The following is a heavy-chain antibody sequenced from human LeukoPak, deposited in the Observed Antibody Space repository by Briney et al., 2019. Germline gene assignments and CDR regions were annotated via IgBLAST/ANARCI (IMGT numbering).Heavy chain of an antibody. V-gene: IGHV4-34*01. CDR1: VGTFSGHY. D-gene: IGHD1-26*01. CDR2: IDHTGNS. J-gene: IGHJ3*02. Sequence: SETLSLTCAVYVGTFSGHYWSWIRQPPGKGLEWIGEIDHTGNSNYKSSLKSRATISVDTSKNQFSLRLNSVTAADTAVYYCARAAQRETYFNAFDIWGQGTMVTVSS. CDR3: ARAAQRETYFNAFDI.